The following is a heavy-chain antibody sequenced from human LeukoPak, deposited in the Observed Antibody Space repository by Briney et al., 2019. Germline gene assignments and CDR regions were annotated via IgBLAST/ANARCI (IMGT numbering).Heavy chain of an antibody. D-gene: IGHD1-7*01. V-gene: IGHV4-31*03. CDR2: IYYSGST. J-gene: IGHJ5*02. Sequence: SQTLSLNCTVSGGSTSSGGYYWRWIGQHPGKGLEWIAYIYYSGSTYNNPSLKSRVTISVDTSKNQFSLKLSSVTAADTAVYYCARTAGTTMKGNWFDPWGQGTLVTVSS. CDR1: GGSTSSGGYY. CDR3: ARTAGTTMKGNWFDP.